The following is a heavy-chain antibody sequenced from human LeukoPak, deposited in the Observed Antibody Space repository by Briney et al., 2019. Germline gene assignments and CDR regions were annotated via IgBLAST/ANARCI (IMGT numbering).Heavy chain of an antibody. Sequence: SETLSLTCTVSGGSISSSSYYWGWIRQPPGKGLEWIGSIYNTGSTYYSPSLKSRVTISVDTSKNQFSLKLSSVTAADTAVYYCARVGIAAAGTLDYWGQGTLVTVSS. V-gene: IGHV4-39*07. CDR1: GGSISSSSYY. J-gene: IGHJ4*02. CDR3: ARVGIAAAGTLDY. CDR2: IYNTGST. D-gene: IGHD6-13*01.